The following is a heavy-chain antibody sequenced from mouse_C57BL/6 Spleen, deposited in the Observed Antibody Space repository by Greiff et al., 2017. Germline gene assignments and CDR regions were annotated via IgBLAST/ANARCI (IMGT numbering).Heavy chain of an antibody. Sequence: VQLQESGPELVKPGASVKISCKASGYAFSSSWMNWVKQRPGKGLEWIGRIYPGDGDTNYNGKFKGKATLTADKSSSTAYMQLSSLTSEDSAVYFCARSTSSPAWFAYWGQGTLVTVSA. CDR3: ARSTSSPAWFAY. J-gene: IGHJ3*01. CDR2: IYPGDGDT. V-gene: IGHV1-82*01. CDR1: GYAFSSSW. D-gene: IGHD1-1*01.